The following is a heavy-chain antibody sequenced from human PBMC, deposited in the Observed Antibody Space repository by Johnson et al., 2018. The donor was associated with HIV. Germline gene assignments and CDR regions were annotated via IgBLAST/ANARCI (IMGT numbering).Heavy chain of an antibody. CDR1: GFTFRSYW. CDR3: ARERGPWKHLWLRDAFDI. J-gene: IGHJ3*02. CDR2: INQDGSEE. V-gene: IGHV3-7*01. D-gene: IGHD5-18*01. Sequence: MQLVESGGGLVQPGGSLRLSCAASGFTFRSYWMSWVRQAPGKGLEWVANINQDGSEEYYVDSVKGRFTISRDNAKNSLYLQLNSLTAADTAVYYCARERGPWKHLWLRDAFDIWGQGTMVTVSS.